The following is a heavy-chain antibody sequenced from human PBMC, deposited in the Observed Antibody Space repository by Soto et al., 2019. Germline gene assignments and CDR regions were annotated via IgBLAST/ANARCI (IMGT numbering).Heavy chain of an antibody. CDR1: GFTFSSYA. J-gene: IGHJ4*02. Sequence: GGSLRLSCAASGFTFSSYAMSWVRQAPGKGLTWVSAISGSGASTYYADSVKGRFTISRDNSKNTLYLQMNSLRAEDTAIYYCAKDDYSSGWYPTDYWSQGTLVTVSS. V-gene: IGHV3-23*01. CDR2: ISGSGAST. CDR3: AKDDYSSGWYPTDY. D-gene: IGHD6-19*01.